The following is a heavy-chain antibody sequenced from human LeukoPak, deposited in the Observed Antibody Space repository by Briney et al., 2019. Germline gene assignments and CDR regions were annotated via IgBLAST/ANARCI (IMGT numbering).Heavy chain of an antibody. D-gene: IGHD1-1*01. CDR3: AGQSSNEGNWFDP. CDR2: IYYSGST. CDR1: GGSISSSSYY. J-gene: IGHJ5*02. Sequence: PSETLSLTCTVSGGSISSSSYYWGWIRQPPGKGLEWIGSIYYSGSTYYNPSLKSRVTISVDTSKNQFSLKLSSVTAADTAVYYCAGQSSNEGNWFDPWGQGALVTVSS. V-gene: IGHV4-39*07.